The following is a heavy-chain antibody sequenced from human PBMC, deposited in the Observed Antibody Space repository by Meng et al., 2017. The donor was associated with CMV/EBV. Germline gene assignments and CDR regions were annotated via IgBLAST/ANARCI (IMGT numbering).Heavy chain of an antibody. CDR2: ISSGGSYI. CDR1: GFTFGSYS. Sequence: GGSLRLSCAASGFTFGSYSMNWVRQAPGKGLEWVSSISSGGSYIYYADSVKGRFTISRDNAKNSLYLQMNSLRAEDTAVYYCARALSQRITIFEGISSHYYYGMDVWGQGTTVTSP. V-gene: IGHV3-21*01. D-gene: IGHD3-3*01. J-gene: IGHJ6*02. CDR3: ARALSQRITIFEGISSHYYYGMDV.